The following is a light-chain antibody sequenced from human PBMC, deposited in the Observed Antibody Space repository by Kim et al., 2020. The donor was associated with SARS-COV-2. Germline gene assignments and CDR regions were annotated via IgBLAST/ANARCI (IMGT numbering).Light chain of an antibody. J-gene: IGKJ1*01. Sequence: EIVMTQFPATLSVSPGGRATLSCRASQSVSIDLAWYQQKPGQAPRLLIYGASTRATGIPARFSGSGSGTEFTFTISSLQSEDFAVYYCQQYKNWWTFGQGTKVEIK. CDR2: GAS. V-gene: IGKV3-15*01. CDR3: QQYKNWWT. CDR1: QSVSID.